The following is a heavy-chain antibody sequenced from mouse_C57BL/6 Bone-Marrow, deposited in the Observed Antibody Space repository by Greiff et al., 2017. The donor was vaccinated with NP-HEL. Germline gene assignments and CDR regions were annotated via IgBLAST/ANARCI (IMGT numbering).Heavy chain of an antibody. CDR2: IDPETGGP. J-gene: IGHJ2*01. Sequence: VKLQESGAELVRPGASVTLSCKASGYTFTDYEMHWVKQTPVHGLEWIGAIDPETGGPAYNQKFKGKAILTADKSSSTAYMELRSLTSEDSAVYYCTITTDFDYWGQGTTLTVSS. CDR3: TITTDFDY. V-gene: IGHV1-15*01. CDR1: GYTFTDYE. D-gene: IGHD1-1*01.